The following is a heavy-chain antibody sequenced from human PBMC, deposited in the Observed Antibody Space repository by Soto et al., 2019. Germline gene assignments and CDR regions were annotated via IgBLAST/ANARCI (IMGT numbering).Heavy chain of an antibody. J-gene: IGHJ3*02. D-gene: IGHD6-13*01. Sequence: QVQLVQSGAEVKKPGSSVKVSCKASGGTFSSYAISWVRQAPGQGLEWMGGIIPIFGTANYAQKFQGRVMITADESTSTAYMELSSLRSEDAAVYYCARDADTAAGTGDAFDIWGQGTMVTVSS. CDR3: ARDADTAAGTGDAFDI. CDR1: GGTFSSYA. CDR2: IIPIFGTA. V-gene: IGHV1-69*12.